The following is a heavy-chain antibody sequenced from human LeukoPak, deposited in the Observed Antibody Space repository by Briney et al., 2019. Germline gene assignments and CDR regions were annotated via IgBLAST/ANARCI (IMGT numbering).Heavy chain of an antibody. V-gene: IGHV3-7*01. J-gene: IGHJ4*02. Sequence: GGYLRLYCAASGFTFSSYWMNWVRQAPGKGLEWVANIKHDGSEKYYVDSVKGQFTISRDNAKNSLYLQMNSLSVEDTAVYYCAREKFDYWGQGTLVTVSS. CDR3: AREKFDY. CDR1: GFTFSSYW. CDR2: IKHDGSEK.